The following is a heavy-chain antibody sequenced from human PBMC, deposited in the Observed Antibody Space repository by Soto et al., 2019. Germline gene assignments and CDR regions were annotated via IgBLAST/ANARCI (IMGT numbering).Heavy chain of an antibody. J-gene: IGHJ6*02. CDR1: GGTFSSYA. CDR2: IIPIFGTA. D-gene: IGHD3-3*01. V-gene: IGHV1-69*13. CDR3: ARDHTPYYDFWSGYGNYYYYGMDV. Sequence: GASVKVSCKASGGTFSSYAISWVRQAPGQGLEWMGGIIPIFGTANYAQKFQGRVMITADESTSTAYMELSSLRSEDTAVYYCARDHTPYYDFWSGYGNYYYYGMDVWGQGTTVTVSS.